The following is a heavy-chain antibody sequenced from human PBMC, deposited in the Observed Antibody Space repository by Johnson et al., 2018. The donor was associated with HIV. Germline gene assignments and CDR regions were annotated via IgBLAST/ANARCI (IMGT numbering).Heavy chain of an antibody. CDR1: GFSFSSYL. D-gene: IGHD3-10*01. CDR2: ISSNSDST. CDR3: HMNSLKVDDTAVYYCTTDWEYYYGSGKLDAFDM. Sequence: VQLVESGGGLVQPGGCLRLSCAASGFSFSSYLMDWVRQAPGKGLAYVAGISSNSDSTYYADSVKGRFTISRDTSKNTLYLQLGSLRDDSKDTVYLHMNSLKVDDTAVYYCTTDWEYYYGSGKLDAFDMWGQGTMVTVSS. J-gene: IGHJ3*02. V-gene: IGHV3-64*07.